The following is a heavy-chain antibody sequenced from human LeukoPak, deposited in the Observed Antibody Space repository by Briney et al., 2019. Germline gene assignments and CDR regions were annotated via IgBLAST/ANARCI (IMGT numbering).Heavy chain of an antibody. CDR3: ARESLVRGATNWFDP. CDR1: GGSISSSTSY. CDR2: IYYSGTT. J-gene: IGHJ5*02. V-gene: IGHV4-39*07. Sequence: PSETLSLTCSVSGGSISSSTSYWGWIRQPPGKGLEWIGSIYYSGTTYYNPSLKSRVTISVDTSENHFSLKLSSVTAADTAVYYCARESLVRGATNWFDPWGQGTLVTVSS. D-gene: IGHD3-10*01.